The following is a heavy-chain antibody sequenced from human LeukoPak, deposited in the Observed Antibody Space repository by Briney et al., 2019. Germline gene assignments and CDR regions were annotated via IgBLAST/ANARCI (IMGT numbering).Heavy chain of an antibody. J-gene: IGHJ6*02. Sequence: SVKVSCKASGGTLSSYAINWVRQAPGQGLEWMGRFIPILGIANYAQKFPGRVTLTADESTSTAHMELSSLRSDDTAVYYCASIPAATYGMDVWGQGTTVTVSS. CDR1: GGTLSSYA. V-gene: IGHV1-69*04. CDR2: FIPILGIA. D-gene: IGHD2-2*01. CDR3: ASIPAATYGMDV.